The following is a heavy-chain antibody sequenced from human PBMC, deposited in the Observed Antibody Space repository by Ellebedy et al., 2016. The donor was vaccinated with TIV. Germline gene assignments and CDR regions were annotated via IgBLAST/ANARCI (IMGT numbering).Heavy chain of an antibody. J-gene: IGHJ3*02. CDR1: GFTFSSYG. CDR2: IWYDGSNK. CDR3: ASSPRGDYVAFDI. V-gene: IGHV3-33*01. Sequence: GESLKISXAASGFTFSSYGMHWVRQAPGKGLEWVAVIWYDGSNKYYADSVKGRFTISRDNSKNTLYLQMNSLRAEDTAVYYCASSPRGDYVAFDIWGQGTMVTVSS. D-gene: IGHD4-17*01.